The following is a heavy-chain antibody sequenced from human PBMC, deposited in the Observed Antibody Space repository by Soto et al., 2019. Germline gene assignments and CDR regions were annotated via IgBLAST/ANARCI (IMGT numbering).Heavy chain of an antibody. CDR3: ARDFAEYSSSSGWFDP. V-gene: IGHV6-1*01. D-gene: IGHD6-6*01. Sequence: SQTLSLTCAISGDSVSSNSAAWNWIRQSPSRGLEWLGRTYYRSKWYNDYAVSVKSRITNNPDTSKNQFYLQLNSVTPEDTAVYYCARDFAEYSSSSGWFDPWGQGTLVTVSS. J-gene: IGHJ5*02. CDR1: GDSVSSNSAA. CDR2: TYYRSKWYN.